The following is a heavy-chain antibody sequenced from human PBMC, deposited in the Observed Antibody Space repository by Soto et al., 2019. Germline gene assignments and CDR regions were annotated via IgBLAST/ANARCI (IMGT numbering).Heavy chain of an antibody. D-gene: IGHD3-10*01. CDR1: GRSISSYY. CDR2: IYYSGST. J-gene: IGHJ5*02. Sequence: QVQLQESGPGLVKPSETLSLTCTVSGRSISSYYWSWIRQPPGKGLEWIGYIYYSGSTNYNPSLKSRVTISVDTSKNQFSLKLSSVTAADTAVYYCARLLWSRGDWFDPWGQGTLVTVSS. CDR3: ARLLWSRGDWFDP. V-gene: IGHV4-59*08.